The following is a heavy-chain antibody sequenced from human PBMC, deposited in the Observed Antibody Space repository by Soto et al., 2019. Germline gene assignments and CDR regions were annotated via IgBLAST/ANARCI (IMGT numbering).Heavy chain of an antibody. Sequence: SETLCVTWTVSGGSIRSSSYYWSWIRQPPGKGLEWIGSIYYSGSTYYNPSLKSRVTISVDTSKNQFSLKLSSVTAADTAVYYCARRVTRHFDPWGQGTLVTVSS. CDR3: ARRVTRHFDP. V-gene: IGHV4-39*01. CDR2: IYYSGST. J-gene: IGHJ5*02. CDR1: GGSIRSSSYY. D-gene: IGHD4-4*01.